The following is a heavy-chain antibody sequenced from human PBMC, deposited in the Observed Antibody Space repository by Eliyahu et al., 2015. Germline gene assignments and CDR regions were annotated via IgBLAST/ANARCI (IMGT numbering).Heavy chain of an antibody. CDR3: AKHSPVPDY. V-gene: IGHV5-51*01. J-gene: IGHJ4*02. CDR1: GYPFSDYW. CDR2: IYPRDSDT. Sequence: EVLLEQSGAAVRKPGESLKISCKASGYPFSDYWIGWVRQLPGRGLESMGIIYPRDSDTRYSPSFQGRVTISADKATNTAYLQWTSLEASDTAMYYCAKHSPVPDYWGQGTQVTVSS.